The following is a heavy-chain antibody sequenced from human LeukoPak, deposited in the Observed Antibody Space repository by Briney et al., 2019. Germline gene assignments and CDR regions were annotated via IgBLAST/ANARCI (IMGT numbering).Heavy chain of an antibody. CDR3: ARDLPGGSYYLYYYGMDV. J-gene: IGHJ6*02. Sequence: GASVKVSCKASGYTFTSYGISWVRQAPGQGLEWMGWISAYNGNTNYAQKLRGRVTMTTDTSTSTAYMELRSLRSDDTAVYYCARDLPGGSYYLYYYGMDVWGQGTTVTVSS. CDR1: GYTFTSYG. D-gene: IGHD1-26*01. V-gene: IGHV1-18*01. CDR2: ISAYNGNT.